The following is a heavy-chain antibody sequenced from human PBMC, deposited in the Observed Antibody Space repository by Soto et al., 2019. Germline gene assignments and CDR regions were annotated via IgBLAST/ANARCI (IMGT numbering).Heavy chain of an antibody. CDR3: ARDREAGGLYYYGMDV. D-gene: IGHD3-10*01. CDR1: GGTFSSYA. CDR2: IIPIFGTA. Sequence: QVQLVQSGAEVKKPGSSVKVSCTASGGTFSSYAISWVRQAPGQGLEWMGGIIPIFGTANYAQKFQGRVTITADESTSTAYMELSSLRSEDTAVYYCARDREAGGLYYYGMDVWGQGTTVTVSS. J-gene: IGHJ6*02. V-gene: IGHV1-69*01.